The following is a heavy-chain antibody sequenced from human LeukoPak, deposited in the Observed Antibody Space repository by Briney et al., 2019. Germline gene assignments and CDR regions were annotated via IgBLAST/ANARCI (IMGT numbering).Heavy chain of an antibody. J-gene: IGHJ4*02. CDR2: IPYSGST. Sequence: SETLSLTCTVSGDSISSSSYYWGWIRQPPGKGLEWIGSIPYSGSTYYNPSLKSRVAISVDTSKNQFSLKLSSVTAADTAVYYCARCKDYYVSGSYYKTFDYWGQGTLVTVSS. D-gene: IGHD3-10*01. CDR1: GDSISSSSYY. CDR3: ARCKDYYVSGSYYKTFDY. V-gene: IGHV4-39*07.